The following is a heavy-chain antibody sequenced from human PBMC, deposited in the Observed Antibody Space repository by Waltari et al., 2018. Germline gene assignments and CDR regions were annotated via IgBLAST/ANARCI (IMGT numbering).Heavy chain of an antibody. D-gene: IGHD3-10*01. CDR3: AKAMVQGVISPFDY. CDR1: GFTFSSYA. J-gene: IGHJ4*02. CDR2: ISYDGSNK. V-gene: IGHV3-30-3*01. Sequence: QVQLVESGGGVVQPGRSLRLSCAASGFTFSSYAMHWVRQAPGKGLEWVAVISYDGSNKYYADSVKGRFTISRDNSKNTLYLQMNSLRAEDTAVYYCAKAMVQGVISPFDYWGQGTLVTVSS.